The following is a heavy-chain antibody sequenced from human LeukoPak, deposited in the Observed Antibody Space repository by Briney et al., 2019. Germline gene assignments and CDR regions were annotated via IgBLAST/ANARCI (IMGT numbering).Heavy chain of an antibody. CDR3: AREVHYYDSSGSFDY. J-gene: IGHJ4*02. V-gene: IGHV4-38-2*02. Sequence: SETLSLTCTVSGYSISSGYYWGWIRQPPGKGLEWIGYIYYSGSTNYNPSLKSRVTISVDTSKNQFSLKLSSVTAADTAVYYCAREVHYYDSSGSFDYWGQGTLVTVSS. CDR2: IYYSGST. CDR1: GYSISSGYY. D-gene: IGHD3-22*01.